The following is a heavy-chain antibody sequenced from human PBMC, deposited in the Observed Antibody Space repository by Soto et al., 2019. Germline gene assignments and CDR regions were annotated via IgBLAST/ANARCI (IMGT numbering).Heavy chain of an antibody. CDR1: GGFVSSGGYY. CDR2: IFPGGNS. CDR3: ARGRSAGYYKRNWFDP. D-gene: IGHD3-9*01. Sequence: VQLQESGPGLVKPSQTLSLTCTVSGGFVSSGGYYWSWLRQPPGKGLEWIGYIFPGGNSYYNVSLERRATISVDRSKNQFSLRLDSVTVADTAVYFCARGRSAGYYKRNWFDPWGQGTLVTVSS. J-gene: IGHJ5*02. V-gene: IGHV4-31*03.